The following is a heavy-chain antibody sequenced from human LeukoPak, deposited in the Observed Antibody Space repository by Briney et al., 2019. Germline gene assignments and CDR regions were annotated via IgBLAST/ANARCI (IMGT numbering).Heavy chain of an antibody. CDR2: IIPIFGTA. J-gene: IGHJ2*01. CDR1: GGTFSSYA. Sequence: GASVKVSCKASGGTFSSYAISWVRQAPGQGLEWMGGIIPIFGTANYAQKFQGRVTITADESTSTAYMVLSSLRSEDTAVYYCARSIDITGDFYWYFDLWGRGTLVTVSS. V-gene: IGHV1-69*13. D-gene: IGHD1-20*01. CDR3: ARSIDITGDFYWYFDL.